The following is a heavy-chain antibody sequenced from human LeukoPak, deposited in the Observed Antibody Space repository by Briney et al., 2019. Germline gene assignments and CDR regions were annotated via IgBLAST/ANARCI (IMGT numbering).Heavy chain of an antibody. CDR3: ARDKIPSSNYGYNWFDP. CDR2: INPNSGGT. CDR1: GYTFTGYY. Sequence: GASVKVSCKASGYTFTGYYMHWVRQAPGQGLEWMGWINPNSGGTNYAQKFQGRVTMTRDTSTSTAYMELRSLRSDDTAVYYCARDKIPSSNYGYNWFDPWAREPWSPSPQ. J-gene: IGHJ5*02. V-gene: IGHV1-2*02. D-gene: IGHD4-11*01.